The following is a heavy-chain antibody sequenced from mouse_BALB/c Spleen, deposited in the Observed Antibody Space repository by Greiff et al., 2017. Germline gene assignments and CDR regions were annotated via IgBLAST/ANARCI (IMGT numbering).Heavy chain of an antibody. CDR1: GFTFSSFG. CDR2: ISSGSSTI. D-gene: IGHD1-1*01. V-gene: IGHV5-17*02. Sequence: EVKVEESGGGLVQPGGSRKLSCAASGFTFSSFGMHWVRQAPEKGLEWVAYISSGSSTIYYADTVKGRFTISRDNPKNTLFLQMTSLRSEDTAMYYCARSGYGSFYAMDYWGQGTSVTVSS. CDR3: ARSGYGSFYAMDY. J-gene: IGHJ4*01.